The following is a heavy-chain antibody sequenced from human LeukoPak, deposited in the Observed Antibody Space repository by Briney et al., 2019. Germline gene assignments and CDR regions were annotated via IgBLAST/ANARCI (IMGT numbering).Heavy chain of an antibody. Sequence: GRSLRLSCAASGFTFSSYGMHWVRQAPGKGLEWVAVISYDGSNKYYADSVKGRFTISRDNSKNTLYLQMNGLRAEDTAVYYCARDTYPYYFDPWGQGTLVTVSS. CDR1: GFTFSSYG. V-gene: IGHV3-30*03. CDR2: ISYDGSNK. D-gene: IGHD1-26*01. J-gene: IGHJ5*02. CDR3: ARDTYPYYFDP.